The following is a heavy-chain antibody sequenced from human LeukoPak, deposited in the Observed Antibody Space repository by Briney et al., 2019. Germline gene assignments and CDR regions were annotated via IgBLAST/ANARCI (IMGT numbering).Heavy chain of an antibody. Sequence: GGSLRLSCAASGFPFSSYWMHWVRQVPGKGLLWVSRINSDGSATIYADSVRGRFTISRDNAKNTLYLQMSGLRVDDTAVYYCATHDDYGDNFDYWGQGTLVTVSS. CDR3: ATHDDYGDNFDY. CDR1: GFPFSSYW. D-gene: IGHD4-17*01. J-gene: IGHJ4*02. V-gene: IGHV3-74*01. CDR2: INSDGSAT.